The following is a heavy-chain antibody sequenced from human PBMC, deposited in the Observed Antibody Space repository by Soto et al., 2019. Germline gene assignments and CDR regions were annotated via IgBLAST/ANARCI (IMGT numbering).Heavy chain of an antibody. J-gene: IGHJ6*02. V-gene: IGHV1-69*13. D-gene: IGHD5-12*01. CDR2: SIPIFGTA. CDR3: ARGRGYSGDDHYYYFDMDV. Sequence: SVKVSCKASGGTFSGYAISWVRQAPGEGLEWMGGSIPIFGTANYAQKFQGRVTISVDESTSTAYMELSSLRSEDTAVYYCARGRGYSGDDHYYYFDMDVWGQGTTVTVSS. CDR1: GGTFSGYA.